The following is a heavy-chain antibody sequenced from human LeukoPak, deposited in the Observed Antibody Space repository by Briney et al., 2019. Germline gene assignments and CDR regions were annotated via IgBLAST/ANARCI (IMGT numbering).Heavy chain of an antibody. CDR1: QFTFSTYA. CDR3: ANCGPVTGTKYFDY. D-gene: IGHD1-1*01. J-gene: IGHJ4*02. Sequence: GGSLRLSCAASQFTFSTYAMYWVRQAPGKGLEWVSGISDNGGTAYYADSVRGRFTISRDNSKNVLYLHMNSLRAEDTAVYYGANCGPVTGTKYFDYWGQGTLVTVSS. CDR2: ISDNGGTA. V-gene: IGHV3-23*01.